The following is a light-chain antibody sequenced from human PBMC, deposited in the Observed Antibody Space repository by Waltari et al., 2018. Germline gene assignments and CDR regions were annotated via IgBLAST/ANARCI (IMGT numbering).Light chain of an antibody. Sequence: DIVMTQSPDSLAVSPGERATINCKSRQSVLSSSNNKNYLGWYQQKPGQPPKLRISGASTRESGFPTRFSGSGSGTDFTLTIIGVQAEDVAVYDCQQCYTVPYTFGQWTKLEIK. V-gene: IGKV4-1*01. J-gene: IGKJ2*01. CDR3: QQCYTVPYT. CDR1: QSVLSSSNNKNY. CDR2: GAS.